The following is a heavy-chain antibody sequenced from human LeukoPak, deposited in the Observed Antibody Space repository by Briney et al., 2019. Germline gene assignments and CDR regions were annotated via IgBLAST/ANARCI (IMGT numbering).Heavy chain of an antibody. CDR2: ISCDGSNK. D-gene: IGHD1-26*01. CDR3: AKNVGAGFDY. Sequence: PGGSLRLSCAASGFTFSSYGMHWVRQAPGKGLEWVVVISCDGSNKYYADSVKGRFTISRDNSKNTLYLQMNSLRAEDTAVYYCAKNVGAGFDYWGQGTLVTVSS. V-gene: IGHV3-30*18. J-gene: IGHJ4*02. CDR1: GFTFSSYG.